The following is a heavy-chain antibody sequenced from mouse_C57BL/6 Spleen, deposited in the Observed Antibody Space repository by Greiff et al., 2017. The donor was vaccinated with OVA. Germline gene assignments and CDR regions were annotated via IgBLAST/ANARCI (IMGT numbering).Heavy chain of an antibody. V-gene: IGHV1-55*01. CDR2: IYPGSGST. Sequence: QVQLQQPGAELVKPGASVKMSCKASGYTFTSYWITWVKQRPGQGLEWIGDIYPGSGSTNYNEKFKSKATLTVDTSSSTAYMQLSSLTSEDSSVYYCARDEDYSNPDYLDYWGQGTTLTVSS. CDR1: GYTFTSYW. CDR3: ARDEDYSNPDYLDY. D-gene: IGHD2-5*01. J-gene: IGHJ2*01.